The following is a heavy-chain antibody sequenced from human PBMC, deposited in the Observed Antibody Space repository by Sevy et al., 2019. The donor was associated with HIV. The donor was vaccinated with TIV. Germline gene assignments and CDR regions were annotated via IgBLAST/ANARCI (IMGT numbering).Heavy chain of an antibody. CDR3: ARGPGVVAVAALNWFDP. CDR1: GLTFSSYA. CDR2: ISYDGSDK. J-gene: IGHJ5*02. V-gene: IGHV3-30*04. D-gene: IGHD2-15*01. Sequence: GGSLRLSCAASGLTFSSYAMPWVRQAPGKGLEWVAVISYDGSDKYFADSVKGRFTISRDNSKNTLFLQMNSLRTEDTAVYYCARGPGVVAVAALNWFDPWGQGTLVTVSS.